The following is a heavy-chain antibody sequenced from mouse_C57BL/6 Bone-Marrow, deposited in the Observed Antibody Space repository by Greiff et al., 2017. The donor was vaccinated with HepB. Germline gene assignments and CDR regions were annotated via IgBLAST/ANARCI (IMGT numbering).Heavy chain of an antibody. CDR1: GFNIKDDY. V-gene: IGHV14-4*01. J-gene: IGHJ3*01. CDR2: IEPENGAT. D-gene: IGHD2-3*01. CDR3: STSDGYCGGFAY. Sequence: EVQLQQSGAELVRPGASVKLSCTASGFNIKDDYMHWVKQRPEQGLEWIGWIEPENGATEYASKFQGKAPITADTASNTAYLQLRSLTSEDTAVYYGSTSDGYCGGFAYWGQGTLVTVSA.